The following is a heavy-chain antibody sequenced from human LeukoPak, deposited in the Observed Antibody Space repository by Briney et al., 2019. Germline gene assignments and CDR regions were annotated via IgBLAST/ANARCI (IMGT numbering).Heavy chain of an antibody. V-gene: IGHV3-21*01. D-gene: IGHD3-3*01. CDR2: ISSSSSYI. Sequence: GGSLRLSCAASGFTFSSYSMNWVRQAPGKGLEWVSSISSSSSYIYYADSVKGRFTISRDNAKNSLYLQMNSLRAEDTAVYYCARAPTFDFWSGYPIIPYGMDVWGQGTTVTVSS. CDR3: ARAPTFDFWSGYPIIPYGMDV. CDR1: GFTFSSYS. J-gene: IGHJ6*02.